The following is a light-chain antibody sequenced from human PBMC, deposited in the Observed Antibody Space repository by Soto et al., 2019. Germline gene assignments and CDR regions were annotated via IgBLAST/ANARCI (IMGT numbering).Light chain of an antibody. J-gene: IGKJ3*01. CDR3: QLFGRSPT. CDR1: QLVVTSY. CDR2: GAL. Sequence: EIVLTQSPGTLSVSPGERATLSCRASQLVVTSYLHRYQHKPGQAPSLLISGALTRATGVPDRFSGSGSGTDFTLTICRLEPEDCAVYYCQLFGRSPTFGPGTKVDIK. V-gene: IGKV3-20*01.